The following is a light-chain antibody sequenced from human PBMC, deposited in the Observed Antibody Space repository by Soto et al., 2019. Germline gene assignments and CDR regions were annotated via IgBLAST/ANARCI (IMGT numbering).Light chain of an antibody. Sequence: QSALTQPASVSGSPGLWITISCTGTSSDVGSFNFVSWYQQHPGKAPKLLIYEVNKRPSGVFNRFSGSQSGNTASLTISGLQAEDEADYYCCSYAGRTTLFGTGTKLTVL. CDR2: EVN. CDR1: SSDVGSFNF. CDR3: CSYAGRTTL. V-gene: IGLV2-23*02. J-gene: IGLJ1*01.